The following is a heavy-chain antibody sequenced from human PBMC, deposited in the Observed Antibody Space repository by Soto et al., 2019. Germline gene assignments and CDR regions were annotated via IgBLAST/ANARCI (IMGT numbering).Heavy chain of an antibody. V-gene: IGHV4-31*03. CDR1: GGSISSGGYY. CDR3: ARAIIVRGVNPDWFDP. J-gene: IGHJ5*02. CDR2: IYYSGST. Sequence: QVQLQESGPGLVKPSQTLSLTCTVSGGSISSGGYYWSWIRQPPGKGLEWIGYIYYSGSTYYNPYLKSRVTKSVDTSKNQFSLKLSSVTAADTAVYYCARAIIVRGVNPDWFDPWGQGTLVTVSS. D-gene: IGHD3-10*01.